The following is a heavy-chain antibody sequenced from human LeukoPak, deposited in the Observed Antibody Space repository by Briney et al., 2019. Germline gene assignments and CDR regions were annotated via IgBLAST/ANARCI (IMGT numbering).Heavy chain of an antibody. CDR2: IYYSGST. V-gene: IGHV4-39*01. J-gene: IGHJ5*02. D-gene: IGHD4-17*01. Sequence: PSETLSLTCTVSGGSISSSSYYWGWHRQPPGKGLEWVGSIYYSGSTYYNPSLKSRITISVNTSKNQFSLKLSSVTAADTAVYYCARHTNDYGDYWFDPWGQGTLVTVSS. CDR3: ARHTNDYGDYWFDP. CDR1: GGSISSSSYY.